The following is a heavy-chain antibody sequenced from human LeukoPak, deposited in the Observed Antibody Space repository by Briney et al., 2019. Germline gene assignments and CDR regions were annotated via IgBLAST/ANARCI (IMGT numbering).Heavy chain of an antibody. D-gene: IGHD4-17*01. CDR1: GFTFSSYS. J-gene: IGHJ6*03. Sequence: GGSLRLSCAASGFTFSSYSMNWVRQAPGKGLEWVSSISSSSSYIYYADSVKGRFTISRDNAKNSLYLQMNSLRAEDTALYYCTKAYGDSPGDYYMDVWGKGTTVTISS. V-gene: IGHV3-21*04. CDR2: ISSSSSYI. CDR3: TKAYGDSPGDYYMDV.